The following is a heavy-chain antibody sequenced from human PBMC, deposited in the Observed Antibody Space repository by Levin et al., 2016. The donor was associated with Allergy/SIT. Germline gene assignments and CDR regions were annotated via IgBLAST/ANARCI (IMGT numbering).Heavy chain of an antibody. CDR3: TTVMGGTTTLSYYYYGMDV. J-gene: IGHJ6*02. Sequence: WIRQPPGKGLEWVGRIKSKTDGGTTDYAAPVKGRFTISRDDSKNTLYLQMNSLKTEDTAVYYCTTVMGGTTTLSYYYYGMDVWGQGTTVTVSS. V-gene: IGHV3-15*01. CDR2: IKSKTDGGTT. D-gene: IGHD1-7*01.